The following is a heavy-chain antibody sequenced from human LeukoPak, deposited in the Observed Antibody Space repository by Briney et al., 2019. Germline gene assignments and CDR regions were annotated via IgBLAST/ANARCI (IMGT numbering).Heavy chain of an antibody. J-gene: IGHJ3*02. Sequence: ASVKVSCKASGYTFTSYYMHWVRQAPGQGLEWMGIINPSGGSTSYAQKFQGRVTMTRDTSTSTVYMELSSLRSEDTAVYYCARHVAAAGPYPYAFDMWGQGTMVTVSS. D-gene: IGHD6-13*01. CDR2: INPSGGST. V-gene: IGHV1-46*01. CDR3: ARHVAAAGPYPYAFDM. CDR1: GYTFTSYY.